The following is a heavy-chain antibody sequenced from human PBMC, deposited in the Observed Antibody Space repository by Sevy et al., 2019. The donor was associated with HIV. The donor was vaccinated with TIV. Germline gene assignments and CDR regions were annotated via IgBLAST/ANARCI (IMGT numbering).Heavy chain of an antibody. CDR1: GFTFSGSA. Sequence: GGSLRLSCEASGFTFSGSAMHWVRQASGKVLEWVGRIRSKSNNYATAYAASVKGRFSISRDDSKNTAYLQMNSLKTEDTAIYYCSRLQPRPFDIWGQGTMVTVSS. CDR2: IRSKSNNYAT. J-gene: IGHJ3*02. CDR3: SRLQPRPFDI. V-gene: IGHV3-73*01. D-gene: IGHD5-18*01.